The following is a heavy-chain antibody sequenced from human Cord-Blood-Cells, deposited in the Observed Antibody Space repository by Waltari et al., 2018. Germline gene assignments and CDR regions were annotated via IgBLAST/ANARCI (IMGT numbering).Heavy chain of an antibody. CDR3: AREPQFYGSGSYYAFDI. J-gene: IGHJ3*02. CDR2: IIPIFGTA. D-gene: IGHD3-10*01. V-gene: IGHV1-69*01. CDR1: GRTFTSYA. Sequence: QLQLLQSVAEEKKPGSSVKVYCKSSGRTFTSYALSRVRQAPGQGLEWIGGIIPIFGTANYAQKFQGRVTITADESTSTAYMELSSLRSEDTAVYYCAREPQFYGSGSYYAFDIWGQGTMVTVSS.